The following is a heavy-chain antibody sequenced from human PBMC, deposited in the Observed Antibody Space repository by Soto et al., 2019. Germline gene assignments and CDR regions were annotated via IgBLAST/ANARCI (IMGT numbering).Heavy chain of an antibody. V-gene: IGHV1-18*01. CDR1: GYTFTSYC. CDR3: ARDMGGYYFEPNDY. CDR2: ITANNVNT. J-gene: IGHJ4*02. Sequence: ASVNVSCKTSGYTFTSYCISWVRQAPGQGLEWMGWITANNVNTNYAQKFQGRVTMTTDTSTATAYMELRSLRSDDTAVYYCARDMGGYYFEPNDYWGQGTLVTVSS. D-gene: IGHD3-22*01.